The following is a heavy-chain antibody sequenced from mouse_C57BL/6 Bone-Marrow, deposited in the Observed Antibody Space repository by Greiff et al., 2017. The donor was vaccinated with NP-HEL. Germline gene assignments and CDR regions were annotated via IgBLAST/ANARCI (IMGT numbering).Heavy chain of an antibody. Sequence: EVQRVESGGGLVQPGGSLSLSCAASGFTFTDYYMSWVRQPPGKALEWLGFIRNKANGYTTEYSASVKGRFTISRDNSKSILYLQMNALRAEDSATYYCARDGSSGGFYYAMDYWGQGTSVTVSS. CDR1: GFTFTDYY. D-gene: IGHD3-2*02. J-gene: IGHJ4*01. V-gene: IGHV7-3*01. CDR2: IRNKANGYTT. CDR3: ARDGSSGGFYYAMDY.